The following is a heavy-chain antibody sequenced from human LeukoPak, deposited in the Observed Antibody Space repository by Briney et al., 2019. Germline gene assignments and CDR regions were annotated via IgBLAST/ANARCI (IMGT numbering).Heavy chain of an antibody. CDR3: VENFHFEDGGFYRHFDY. D-gene: IGHD2/OR15-2a*01. Sequence: TGGSLRLSCAASGFTFSSYWMHWVRRAPGKGLMWVARIKTDGRTTHYAESVEGRFTISRDNARNTLYLQMSGLRVDDTAVYYCVENFHFEDGGFYRHFDYWGQGTLVIVSS. CDR2: IKTDGRTT. CDR1: GFTFSSYW. J-gene: IGHJ4*02. V-gene: IGHV3-74*01.